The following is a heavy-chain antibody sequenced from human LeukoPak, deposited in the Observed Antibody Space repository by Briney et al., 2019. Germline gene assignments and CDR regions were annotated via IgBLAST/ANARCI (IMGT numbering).Heavy chain of an antibody. D-gene: IGHD4-17*01. CDR1: GFTFDDYT. J-gene: IGHJ4*02. CDR2: ISWDGGST. CDR3: ARDKSYGDSSDY. Sequence: PGGSLRLSCAASGFTFDDYTMHWVRQAPGKGLEWVSLISWDGGSTYYADSVKGRFTISRDNAKNSLYLQMNSLRAEDTAVYYCARDKSYGDSSDYWGQGTLVTVSS. V-gene: IGHV3-43*01.